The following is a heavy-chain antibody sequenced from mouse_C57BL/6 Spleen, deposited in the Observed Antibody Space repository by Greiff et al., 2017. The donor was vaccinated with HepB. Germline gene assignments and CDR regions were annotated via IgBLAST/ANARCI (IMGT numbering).Heavy chain of an antibody. CDR2: INYDGSST. J-gene: IGHJ3*01. CDR3: ARERGYYDYDAWFAY. D-gene: IGHD2-4*01. V-gene: IGHV5-16*01. Sequence: EVKVVESEGGLVQPGSSMKLSCTASGFTFSDYYMAWVRQVPEKGLEWVANINYDGSSTYYLDSLKSRFIISRDNAKNILYLQMSSLKSEDTATYYCARERGYYDYDAWFAYWGQGTLVTVSA. CDR1: GFTFSDYY.